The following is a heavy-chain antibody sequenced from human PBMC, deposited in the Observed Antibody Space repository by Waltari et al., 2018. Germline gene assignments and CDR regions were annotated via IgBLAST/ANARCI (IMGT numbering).Heavy chain of an antibody. CDR3: ARDTYYYYYMDV. Sequence: QVQLQQWGAGLLKPSETLSLTCAVYGGSFSGYYWSWTRQPPGKGLEWIGEINHSGSTNYNPSLKSRVTISVDTSKNQFSLKLSSVTAADTAVYYCARDTYYYYYMDVWGKGTTVTVSS. J-gene: IGHJ6*03. CDR1: GGSFSGYY. V-gene: IGHV4-34*01. CDR2: INHSGST.